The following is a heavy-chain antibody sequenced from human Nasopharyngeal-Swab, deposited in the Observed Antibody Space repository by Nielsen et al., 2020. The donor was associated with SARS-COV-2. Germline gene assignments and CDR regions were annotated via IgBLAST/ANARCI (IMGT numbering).Heavy chain of an antibody. CDR1: GFTFSSYS. J-gene: IGHJ3*02. CDR2: ISSSSSTI. D-gene: IGHD6-13*01. CDR3: ARGYGSSWYSAFDI. Sequence: GGSLRLSCAASGFTFSSYSMNWVRQAPGKGLEWVSYISSSSSTIYYADSVKGRFTISRDNAKNSLYLQMNSLRDEDTAVYYCARGYGSSWYSAFDIWGQGTMVTVSS. V-gene: IGHV3-48*02.